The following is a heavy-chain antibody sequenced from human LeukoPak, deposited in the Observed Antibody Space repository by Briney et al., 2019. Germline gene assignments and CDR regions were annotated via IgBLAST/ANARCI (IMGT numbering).Heavy chain of an antibody. J-gene: IGHJ4*02. D-gene: IGHD6-13*01. V-gene: IGHV1-2*06. CDR2: INPNSGGT. CDR1: GYTFTGYY. CDR3: ARDRSSSSWYSDFDY. Sequence: ASVKVSCXASGYTFTGYYMHWVRQAPGQGLEWMERINPNSGGTNYAQKFQGRVTMTRDTSISTAYMELSRLRSDDTAVYYCARDRSSSSWYSDFDYWGQGTLVTVSS.